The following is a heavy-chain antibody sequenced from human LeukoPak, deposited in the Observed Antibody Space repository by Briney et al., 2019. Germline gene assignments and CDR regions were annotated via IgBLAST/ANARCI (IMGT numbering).Heavy chain of an antibody. Sequence: ASVKVSCKASGYTFTGYYMHWVRQAPGQGLEWMGWINPNSGGTNYAQKFQGRVTMTRDTSISTAYMELSRLRSNDTAVYYCARDGDIYGDSQFYFDYWGQGTLVTVSS. CDR2: INPNSGGT. J-gene: IGHJ4*02. CDR3: ARDGDIYGDSQFYFDY. CDR1: GYTFTGYY. V-gene: IGHV1-2*02. D-gene: IGHD4-17*01.